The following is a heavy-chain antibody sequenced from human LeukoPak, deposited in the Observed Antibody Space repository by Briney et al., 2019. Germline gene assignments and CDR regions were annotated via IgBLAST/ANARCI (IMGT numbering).Heavy chain of an antibody. CDR3: AGETIMIFGVGLGYFDL. CDR2: MHSNGRT. Sequence: SETLSLTCTVSGGSITSHYWSWIRQAPGKGLERVGHMHSNGRTNYKSSLQSRVTISLDTSRNQFSLKMTSVTAADTAVYFCAGETIMIFGVGLGYFDLWGRGTLVTVSS. CDR1: GGSITSHY. V-gene: IGHV4-59*11. D-gene: IGHD3-3*01. J-gene: IGHJ2*01.